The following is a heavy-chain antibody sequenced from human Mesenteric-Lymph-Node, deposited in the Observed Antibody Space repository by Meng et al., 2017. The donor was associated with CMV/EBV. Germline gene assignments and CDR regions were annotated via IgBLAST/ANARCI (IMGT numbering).Heavy chain of an antibody. CDR2: IHHSERT. J-gene: IGHJ6*02. Sequence: SETLSLTCAVSGGSISAGNWWSWVRQPPGKGLEWIGEIHHSERTNYNPSLRSRVTISVDRSKNQFSLKLRYVTAADTAVYYCARRVWGDVWGQGTTVTVSS. V-gene: IGHV4-4*02. CDR1: GGSISAGNW. CDR3: ARRVWGDV. D-gene: IGHD7-27*01.